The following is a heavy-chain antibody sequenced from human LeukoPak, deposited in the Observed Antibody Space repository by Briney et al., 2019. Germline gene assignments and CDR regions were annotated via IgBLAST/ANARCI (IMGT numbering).Heavy chain of an antibody. J-gene: IGHJ5*02. CDR1: GSTFSTYS. Sequence: PGGSLRLSCAASGSTFSTYSIDWVPQAPGKGLECISYISSSSSTIDFADSVKGGFTISRDNARNSVYLQMNSQRAEDTAVYYCARVHTSSYAADLWGQGTLVTVSS. V-gene: IGHV3-48*04. CDR2: ISSSSSTI. D-gene: IGHD3-22*01. CDR3: ARVHTSSYAADL.